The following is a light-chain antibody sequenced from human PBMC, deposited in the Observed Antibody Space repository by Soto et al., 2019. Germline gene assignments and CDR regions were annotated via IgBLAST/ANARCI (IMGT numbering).Light chain of an antibody. CDR1: SGDVGGYYY. Sequence: QSVLTQPASVSGSPGQSITISCTGTSGDVGGYYYVSWYQQLPGKAPKLMISEVSNRPSGVSNRFSGSKSGNTASLTISGLQAEDEADYYCQAWDSSTVVFGGGTKLTVL. CDR3: QAWDSSTVV. CDR2: EVS. V-gene: IGLV2-14*01. J-gene: IGLJ2*01.